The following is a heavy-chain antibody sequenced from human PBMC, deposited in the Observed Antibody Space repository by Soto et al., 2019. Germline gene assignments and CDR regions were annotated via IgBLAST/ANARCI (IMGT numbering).Heavy chain of an antibody. CDR2: INSGSDSV. V-gene: IGHV3-48*02. Sequence: GGSLRLSCVGSGFMFDSYAMNLVRQGPGKGLECVAYINSGSDSVYYAESVKGRLTISRDNARNSLSLQMNSPSDEDTAVYYCAKSGDSAGWGIEFWAPGTMVTVSS. CDR1: GFMFDSYA. J-gene: IGHJ4*02. CDR3: AKSGDSAGWGIEF. D-gene: IGHD6-19*01.